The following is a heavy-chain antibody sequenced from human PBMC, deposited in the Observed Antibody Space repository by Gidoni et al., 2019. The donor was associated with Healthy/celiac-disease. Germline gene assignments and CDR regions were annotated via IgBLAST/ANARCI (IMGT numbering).Heavy chain of an antibody. CDR3: ARDRGYGDYVYFDY. V-gene: IGHV3-33*01. D-gene: IGHD4-17*01. CDR1: GFTFSSYG. J-gene: IGHJ4*02. CDR2: IWYDGSNK. Sequence: QVQLVESGGGVVQPVRSLRLSCESSGFTFSSYGMHWVRQAPGKGLEWVAVIWYDGSNKYYADSVKGRFTISRDNSKNTLYLQMNSLRAEDTAVYYCARDRGYGDYVYFDYWGQGTLVTVSS.